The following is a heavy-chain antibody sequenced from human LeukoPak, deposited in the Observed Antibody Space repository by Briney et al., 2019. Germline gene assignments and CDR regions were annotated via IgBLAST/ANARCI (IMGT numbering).Heavy chain of an antibody. CDR2: ISNDGGGT. CDR3: AEGGSGYFVDR. D-gene: IGHD3-22*01. Sequence: PGGSLRLSCAASGFIFNNYGLIWVRQAPGKGLKWVSAISNDGGGTTYADFVKGRYTISRDNSKNTLYLQMNTLRAEDTALYYCAEGGSGYFVDRWGQGTMVSVSS. J-gene: IGHJ5*02. CDR1: GFIFNNYG. V-gene: IGHV3-23*01.